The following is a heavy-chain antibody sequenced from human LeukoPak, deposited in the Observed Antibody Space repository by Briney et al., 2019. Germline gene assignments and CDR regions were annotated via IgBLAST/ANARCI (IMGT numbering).Heavy chain of an antibody. CDR1: GYTFTSYY. Sequence: ASVKVSCKASGYTFTSYYMHWVRQAPGQGLEWMGIINPSGGSTSHAQKFQGRVTMTRDTSTSTVYMELSSLRSEDTAVYYCARDKDCSGGSCYSFDYWGQGTLVTVSS. CDR2: INPSGGST. J-gene: IGHJ4*02. V-gene: IGHV1-46*01. CDR3: ARDKDCSGGSCYSFDY. D-gene: IGHD2-15*01.